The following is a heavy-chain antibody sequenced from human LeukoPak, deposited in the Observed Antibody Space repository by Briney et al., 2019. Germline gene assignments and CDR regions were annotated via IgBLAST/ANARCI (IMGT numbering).Heavy chain of an antibody. CDR3: ASSYYDFWSGYPNWFDP. CDR1: GGSISSGDYY. D-gene: IGHD3-3*01. J-gene: IGHJ5*02. V-gene: IGHV4-30-4*08. Sequence: SETLSLTCTVSGGSISSGDYYWRWIRQPPGKGLEWIGYIYYSGSTYYNPSLKSRVTISVDTSKNQFSLKLSSVTAVDTAVYYCASSYYDFWSGYPNWFDPWGQGTLVTVSS. CDR2: IYYSGST.